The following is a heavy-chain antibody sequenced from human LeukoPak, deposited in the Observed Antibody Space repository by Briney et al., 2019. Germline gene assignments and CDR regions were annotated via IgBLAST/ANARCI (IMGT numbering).Heavy chain of an antibody. D-gene: IGHD5-18*01. J-gene: IGHJ3*02. CDR2: FYHSGST. CDR3: ARRVIQLWPLGAFDI. V-gene: IGHV4-38-2*02. Sequence: SETLSLTCTVSGYSISSGYYWGWIRQPPGKGLEWIGSFYHSGSTYYNPSLKSRVTISVDTSKNQFSLKLSSVTAADTAVYYCARRVIQLWPLGAFDIWGQGTMVTVSS. CDR1: GYSISSGYY.